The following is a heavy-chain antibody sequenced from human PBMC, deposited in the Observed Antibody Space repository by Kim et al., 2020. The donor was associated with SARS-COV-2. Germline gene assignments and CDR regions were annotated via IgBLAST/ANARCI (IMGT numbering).Heavy chain of an antibody. V-gene: IGHV3-33*01. CDR1: GFTLDFYA. D-gene: IGHD4-17*01. J-gene: IGHJ4*02. Sequence: GGSLRLSCAASGFTLDFYAMHWVRQAPGRGLEWLAVIWYDGNYKYYADSVKGRFTLSKDISKNTVDLQMNRLRPEDTAVYFCASDRTSFYGDMDVWGQGIQVSLSS. CDR2: IWYDGNYK. CDR3: ASDRTSFYGDMDV.